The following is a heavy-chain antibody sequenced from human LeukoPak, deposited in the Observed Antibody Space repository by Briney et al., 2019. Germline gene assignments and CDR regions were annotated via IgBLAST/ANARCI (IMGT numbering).Heavy chain of an antibody. D-gene: IGHD3-22*01. CDR3: ARGGRGSAAVVAPRSFDI. CDR1: GFTVSSIH. Sequence: GGSLRLSCAASGFTVSSIHMVWVRQAPGKGLEWVSVTYTGGNSYYADSVKGRFIISRDISKNTLYLQMNSLGAEDSALYYCARGGRGSAAVVAPRSFDIWGQGTMVTVSS. CDR2: TYTGGNS. J-gene: IGHJ3*02. V-gene: IGHV3-53*01.